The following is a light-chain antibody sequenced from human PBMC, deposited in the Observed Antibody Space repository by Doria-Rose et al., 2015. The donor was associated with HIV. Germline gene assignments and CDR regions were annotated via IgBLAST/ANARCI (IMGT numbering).Light chain of an antibody. CDR3: QQYYDTPS. J-gene: IGKJ3*01. CDR2: WAS. CDR1: QSLLYTSKNY. Sequence: DIQVTQSPESLGMSLGERATLNCKSNQSLLYTSKNYLAWYQQKPGQHPKLLIYWASTRQSGVPARLSGSGSGTDFTLTISSLEAEDVAVYYCQQYYDTPSFGPGTTVDIK. V-gene: IGKV4-1*01.